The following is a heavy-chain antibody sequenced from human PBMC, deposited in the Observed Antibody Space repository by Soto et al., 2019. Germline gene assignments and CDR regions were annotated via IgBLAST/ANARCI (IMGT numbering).Heavy chain of an antibody. D-gene: IGHD2-2*01. CDR2: TSGSGETT. CDR3: ATDGVGVVPGDVFDI. Sequence: GSLRLSCVASGFTFSDYAMSWVRQAPGKGLEWVSGTSGSGETTYYPDSVKGRFTISRDNSKNSLYLQMNSLGDEDTAVYYCATDGVGVVPGDVFDIWGQGTMVTVS. CDR1: GFTFSDYA. V-gene: IGHV3-23*01. J-gene: IGHJ3*02.